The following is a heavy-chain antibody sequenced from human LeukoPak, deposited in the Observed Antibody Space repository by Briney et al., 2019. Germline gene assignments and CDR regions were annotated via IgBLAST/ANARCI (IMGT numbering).Heavy chain of an antibody. Sequence: GSLRLSCTASGFTFSSYSMNWVRQAPGKGPEWVSAITTSSVYTYYAESMKGRFTVSRDNGKNSLYLQMNSLRTEDTAIYYCASRIAATGVVYWGQGTLVTVSS. CDR2: ITTSSVYT. J-gene: IGHJ4*02. CDR3: ASRIAATGVVY. V-gene: IGHV3-21*01. D-gene: IGHD6-13*01. CDR1: GFTFSSYS.